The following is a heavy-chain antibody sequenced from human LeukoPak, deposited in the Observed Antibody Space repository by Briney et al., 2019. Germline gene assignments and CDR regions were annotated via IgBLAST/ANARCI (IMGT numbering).Heavy chain of an antibody. Sequence: ASESLSLTCTVSGGPISSSSYYWGWIRQPPGKGLEWIGSFYYTGSTYYNPSLKSRVTIFVDTSKNQFSLKVSSVSATDTAVYYCAARGAHYTGLDFWGQGTLVTVSS. V-gene: IGHV4-39*01. CDR2: FYYTGST. CDR1: GGPISSSSYY. CDR3: AARGAHYTGLDF. J-gene: IGHJ4*02. D-gene: IGHD3-3*01.